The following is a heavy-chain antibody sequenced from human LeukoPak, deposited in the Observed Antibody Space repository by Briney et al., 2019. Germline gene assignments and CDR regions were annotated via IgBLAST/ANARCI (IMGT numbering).Heavy chain of an antibody. D-gene: IGHD3-10*01. CDR1: GFTFSSYG. CDR3: AKDRGLLWFGEANWFDP. V-gene: IGHV3-30*18. J-gene: IGHJ5*02. CDR2: ISYDGSNK. Sequence: GGSLRLSCAASGFTFSSYGMHLVRQAPGKGLEWVAVISYDGSNKYYADSVKGRFTISRDNSKNTLYLQMNSLRAEDTAVYYCAKDRGLLWFGEANWFDPWGQGTLVTVSS.